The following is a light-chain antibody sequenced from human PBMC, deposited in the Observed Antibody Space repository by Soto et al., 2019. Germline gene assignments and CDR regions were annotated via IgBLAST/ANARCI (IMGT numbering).Light chain of an antibody. CDR2: ASD. V-gene: IGLV1-51*01. CDR1: SSNIGNYY. CDR3: GSWDGSLNTYV. Sequence: QSVLTQPPSVSAAPGQKATISCSGGSSNIGNYYVSWYQQLPGVAPKLLIFASDKRPSGIPDRFSGSQSGASGTLDITGLQTGDEADYYCGSWDGSLNTYVFGTGTKLTVL. J-gene: IGLJ1*01.